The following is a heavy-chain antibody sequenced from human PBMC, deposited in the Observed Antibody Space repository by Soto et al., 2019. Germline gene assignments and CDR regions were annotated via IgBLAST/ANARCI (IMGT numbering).Heavy chain of an antibody. J-gene: IGHJ4*02. CDR3: ARGYCSGTTCYRLDY. V-gene: IGHV1-3*01. CDR1: GYTFSIYS. CDR2: ISADNDNT. Sequence: PGASVKVSCKTSGYTFSIYSMHWVRQAPGQRLEWMAWISADNDNTIYSQRFQGRVTLTRDTSATTAYMELSSLRSEDTAVYYCARGYCSGTTCYRLDYWGQGTPVTAPQ. D-gene: IGHD2-2*01.